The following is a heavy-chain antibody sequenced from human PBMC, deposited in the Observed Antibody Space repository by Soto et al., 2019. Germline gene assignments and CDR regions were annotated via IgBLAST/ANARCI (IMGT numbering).Heavy chain of an antibody. J-gene: IGHJ6*02. CDR1: GFTFSSYG. CDR3: AKDRAPHCSGGSCYNYYYYGMDV. Sequence: PGGSLRLSCAASGFTFSSYGMHWVRQAPGKGLEWVAVISYDGSNKYYADSVKGRFTISRDNSKNTLYLQMNSLRAEDTAVYYCAKDRAPHCSGGSCYNYYYYGMDVWGQGTTVTVSS. V-gene: IGHV3-30*18. D-gene: IGHD2-15*01. CDR2: ISYDGSNK.